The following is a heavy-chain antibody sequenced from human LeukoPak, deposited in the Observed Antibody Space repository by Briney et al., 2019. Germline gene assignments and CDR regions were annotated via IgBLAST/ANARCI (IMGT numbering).Heavy chain of an antibody. Sequence: PGGALKLSCAASGGTFSGSAMHWVRQASGKGLEWVGRIRSKANSYATAYAASVKGRFNISTDDSKTTAYLHMNSLNTEDTAVYYCTRQSVRGVMVYGLDVWGKGTTVTVSS. D-gene: IGHD3-10*01. J-gene: IGHJ6*04. V-gene: IGHV3-73*01. CDR1: GGTFSGSA. CDR2: IRSKANSYAT. CDR3: TRQSVRGVMVYGLDV.